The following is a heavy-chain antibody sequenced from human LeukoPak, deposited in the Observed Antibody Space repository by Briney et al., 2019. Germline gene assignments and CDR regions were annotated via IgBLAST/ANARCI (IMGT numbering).Heavy chain of an antibody. CDR3: PKDRWELPLVPLVWDY. V-gene: IGHV3-23*01. CDR2: VSGSGGST. Sequence: GGSLRLSCAASGFTFSSYAMSWVRQAPGKGLEWVSAVSGSGGSTYYADSVKGRFTISRDNSKNTLYLQMNSLRAEDTAVYYCPKDRWELPLVPLVWDYWGQGTLVTVSS. CDR1: GFTFSSYA. D-gene: IGHD1-26*01. J-gene: IGHJ4*02.